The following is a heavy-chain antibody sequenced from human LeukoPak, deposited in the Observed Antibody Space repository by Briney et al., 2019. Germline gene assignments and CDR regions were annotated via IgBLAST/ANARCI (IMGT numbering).Heavy chain of an antibody. V-gene: IGHV3-74*01. Sequence: GGSLRLSCAASGFTFSSYWMHWVRQVPGKGLVWVSRINTDGSTTSYAASVKGRFTISRDNAKNTLSLQMISLRAEDTAVYYCASDSPGGSLGAFDIWGQGTMVTVSS. CDR2: INTDGSTT. CDR1: GFTFSSYW. D-gene: IGHD1-26*01. CDR3: ASDSPGGSLGAFDI. J-gene: IGHJ3*02.